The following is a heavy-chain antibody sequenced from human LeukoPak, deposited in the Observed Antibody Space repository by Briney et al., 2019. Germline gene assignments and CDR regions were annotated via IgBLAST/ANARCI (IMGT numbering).Heavy chain of an antibody. Sequence: PGGSLRLSCAASGFTFSNYNMSWVRQAPGKGLEWVSSISYSSTNIYYADSVKGRFTVSRDNAKNSLYLQMNNLRAEDTAVYYCARDLPTVTTVHFRDSWGQGILVTVSS. D-gene: IGHD4-17*01. CDR2: ISYSSTNI. J-gene: IGHJ4*02. CDR3: ARDLPTVTTVHFRDS. V-gene: IGHV3-21*01. CDR1: GFTFSNYN.